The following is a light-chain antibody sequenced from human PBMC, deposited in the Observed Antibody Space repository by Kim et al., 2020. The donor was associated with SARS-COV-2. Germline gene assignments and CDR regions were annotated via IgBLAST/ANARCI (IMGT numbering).Light chain of an antibody. J-gene: IGKJ1*01. CDR1: QSVSGW. V-gene: IGKV1-5*01. Sequence: ASVGDRVSISCRASQSVSGWLAWYQQKPGRAPKVLIYDAFSLESGVPSRFSGSGSGTEFTLTISRLQPDDFATYYCQQYDNYPWTFGQGTKVDIK. CDR3: QQYDNYPWT. CDR2: DAF.